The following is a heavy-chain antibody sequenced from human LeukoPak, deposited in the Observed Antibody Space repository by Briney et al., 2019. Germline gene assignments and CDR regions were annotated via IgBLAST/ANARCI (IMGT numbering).Heavy chain of an antibody. CDR3: AKATRGGQLVGYYFDC. CDR2: ISGSGGST. J-gene: IGHJ4*02. CDR1: GFTFSSYA. Sequence: GGSLRLSCAASGFTFSSYAMSWVRQAPGKGLEWVSAISGSGGSTYYADSVRGRFTISRDNSKNTLYLQMNSLRAEDTAVYYCAKATRGGQLVGYYFDCWGQGTLVTVSS. D-gene: IGHD6-6*01. V-gene: IGHV3-23*01.